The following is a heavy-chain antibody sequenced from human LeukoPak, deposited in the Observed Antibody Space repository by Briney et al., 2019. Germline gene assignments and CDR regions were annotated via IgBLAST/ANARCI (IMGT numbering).Heavy chain of an antibody. CDR1: GFTFDDYA. CDR3: AKEDRRGRHFDY. V-gene: IGHV3-9*01. J-gene: IGHJ4*02. CDR2: ISWNSGSI. D-gene: IGHD3-16*01. Sequence: PGGSLRLSCAASGFTFDDYAMHWVRQAPGKGLEWVSGISWNSGSIGYADSVKGRFTVSRDNAKNSLYLQMNSLRAEDTALYYCAKEDRRGRHFDYWGQGTLVTVPS.